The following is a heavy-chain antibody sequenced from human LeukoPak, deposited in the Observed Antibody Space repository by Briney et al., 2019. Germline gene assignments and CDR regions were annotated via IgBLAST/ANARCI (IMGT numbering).Heavy chain of an antibody. CDR3: ARDVGSSVLYYYYYMDV. V-gene: IGHV1-2*02. D-gene: IGHD6-6*01. CDR1: GYIFTGYY. CDR2: INPNSGDT. Sequence: ASVKVSCKASGYIFTGYYMHWVRQAPGQGLEWMGWINPNSGDTNYAQKFQGRVTMTRDTSVSTAYMELSRLRSDDTAVYYCARDVGSSVLYYYYYMDVWGKGTTVTVSS. J-gene: IGHJ6*03.